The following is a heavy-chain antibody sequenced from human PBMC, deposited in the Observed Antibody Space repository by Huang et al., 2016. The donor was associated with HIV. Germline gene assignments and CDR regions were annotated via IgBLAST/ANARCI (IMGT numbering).Heavy chain of an antibody. Sequence: QVQLVESGGGVVQPGRSLRLSCAASGFTFSSYAMHWVRQAPGKGLEWVAVRSYEGSNKYYADSVKGRFTISRDNSKNTLYLQMNSLRAEDTAVYYCARGSRSNGVSSFDYWGQGTLVTVSS. CDR1: GFTFSSYA. CDR3: ARGSRSNGVSSFDY. V-gene: IGHV3-30-3*01. D-gene: IGHD2-8*01. J-gene: IGHJ4*02. CDR2: RSYEGSNK.